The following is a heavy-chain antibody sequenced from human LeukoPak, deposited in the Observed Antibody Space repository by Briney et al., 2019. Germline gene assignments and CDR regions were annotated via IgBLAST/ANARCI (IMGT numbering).Heavy chain of an antibody. V-gene: IGHV4-59*01. CDR2: IYYSGST. J-gene: IGHJ6*02. D-gene: IGHD3-9*01. CDR3: ARDHYDILTGSDGMDV. CDR1: GGSISSYY. Sequence: LETLSLTCTVSGGSISSYYWSWIRQPPGKGLEWIGYIYYSGSTNYNPSLKSRVTISVDTSKNQFSLKLSSVTAADTAVYYCARDHYDILTGSDGMDVWGQGTTVTVSS.